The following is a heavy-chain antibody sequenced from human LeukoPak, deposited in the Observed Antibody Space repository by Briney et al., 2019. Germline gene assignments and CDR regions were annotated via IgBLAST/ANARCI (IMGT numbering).Heavy chain of an antibody. J-gene: IGHJ4*02. CDR1: GFTFSSYA. D-gene: IGHD3-22*01. CDR2: ISYDGSTK. V-gene: IGHV3-30*04. CDR3: ARDYYDGSGYSFAY. Sequence: GRSLRLSCAASGFTFSSYAMYWVRQAPGKGLEWVAVISYDGSTKYYADSVKGRFTISRDNSKNTLYLQMNSLRAEGTAVYYCARDYYDGSGYSFAYWGRGTLVTVSS.